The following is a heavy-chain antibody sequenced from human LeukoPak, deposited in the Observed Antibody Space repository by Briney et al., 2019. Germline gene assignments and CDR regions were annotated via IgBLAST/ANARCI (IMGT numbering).Heavy chain of an antibody. CDR2: ISSSSSYI. CDR3: AKEGYSRGYYSYYYMDV. V-gene: IGHV3-21*01. D-gene: IGHD6-13*01. J-gene: IGHJ6*03. CDR1: GFTFSSYS. Sequence: PGGSLRLSCAASGFTFSSYSMNWVRQAPGKGLEGVSSISSSSSYIYYADSVKGRFTISRDNSKNTLYVQMNSLRAEDTAVYYCAKEGYSRGYYSYYYMDVWGKGTTVTVSS.